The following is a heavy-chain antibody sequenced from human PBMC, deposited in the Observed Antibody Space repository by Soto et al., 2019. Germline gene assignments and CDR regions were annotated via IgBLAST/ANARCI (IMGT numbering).Heavy chain of an antibody. Sequence: SETLSLTCAAYGGSFSGYYWSWIRQPPGKGLEWIGEINHSGSTNYNPSLKSRVTISVDTSKNQSSLKLSSVTAADTAVYYCARGLSYYDSKDMDVWGKGTTVTVSS. V-gene: IGHV4-34*01. J-gene: IGHJ6*03. CDR1: GGSFSGYY. CDR3: ARGLSYYDSKDMDV. D-gene: IGHD3-22*01. CDR2: INHSGST.